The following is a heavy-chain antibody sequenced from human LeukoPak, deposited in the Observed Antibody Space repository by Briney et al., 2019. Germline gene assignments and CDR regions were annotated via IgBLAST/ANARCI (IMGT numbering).Heavy chain of an antibody. Sequence: SETLSLTCAVYGGSFSGYYWSRIRQPPGKGLEWIGEINHSGSTNYNPSLKSRVTISVDTSKNQFSLKLSSVTAPDTAVYYCARGKGIWGIVGATTALDYWGQGTLVTVSS. CDR1: GGSFSGYY. V-gene: IGHV4-34*01. CDR3: ARGKGIWGIVGATTALDY. J-gene: IGHJ4*02. D-gene: IGHD1-26*01. CDR2: INHSGST.